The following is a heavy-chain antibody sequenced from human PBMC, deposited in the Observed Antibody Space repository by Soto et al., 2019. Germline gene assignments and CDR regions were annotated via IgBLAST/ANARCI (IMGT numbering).Heavy chain of an antibody. V-gene: IGHV5-10-1*01. CDR3: ARHSNTRELELRVGGMDV. CDR2: IDPSDSYT. CDR1: GYSFTSYW. Sequence: PGESLKISCKGSGYSFTSYWISWVRQMPGKGLEWMGRIDPSDSYTNYSPSFQGHVTISADKSISTAYLQWSSLKASDTAMYYCARHSNTRELELRVGGMDVWGQGTTVTVSS. D-gene: IGHD1-7*01. J-gene: IGHJ6*02.